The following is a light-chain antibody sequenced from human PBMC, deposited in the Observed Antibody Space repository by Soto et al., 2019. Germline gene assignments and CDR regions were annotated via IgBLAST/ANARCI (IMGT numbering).Light chain of an antibody. CDR1: QTIGNW. CDR2: DAS. Sequence: IQMTHSPSTLSASVGDRVTITCRASQTIGNWLAWYQQKTGKAPKLLIYDASSLERGVPSRFSGSRSGTEFTLTISSLQPDDFAPYYCQQYYSYSYTFSQGTTLAIK. J-gene: IGKJ2*01. V-gene: IGKV1-5*01. CDR3: QQYYSYSYT.